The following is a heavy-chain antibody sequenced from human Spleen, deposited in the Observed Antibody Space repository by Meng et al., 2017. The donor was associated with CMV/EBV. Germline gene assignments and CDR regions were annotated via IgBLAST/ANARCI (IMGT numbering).Heavy chain of an antibody. J-gene: IGHJ4*02. CDR2: IYPGDSDT. CDR1: GYNFANYW. CDR3: ARHLSSSGWHGHFDY. V-gene: IGHV5-51*01. Sequence: GGSLRLSCKGSGYNFANYWIAWVRQMPGKGLEWMGIIYPGDSDTRYSPSFQGQVTISADKFNNIAFLQWSSLKASDTAVYYCARHLSSSGWHGHFDYWGQGTLVTVSS. D-gene: IGHD6-19*01.